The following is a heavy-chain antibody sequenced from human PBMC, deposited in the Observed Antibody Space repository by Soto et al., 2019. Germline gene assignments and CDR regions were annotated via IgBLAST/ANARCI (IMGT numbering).Heavy chain of an antibody. V-gene: IGHV1-46*01. Sequence: ASVKVSCKASGYTFTRYYMHWVRQAPVQGLEWMAMINPSGGRTKYAQIFQGRVTLTRDTSTGTVDMELSSLTSEDTAIYYCARGPSCGGDCYLFDYWGQGTQVTVSS. CDR1: GYTFTRYY. D-gene: IGHD2-21*02. J-gene: IGHJ4*02. CDR3: ARGPSCGGDCYLFDY. CDR2: INPSGGRT.